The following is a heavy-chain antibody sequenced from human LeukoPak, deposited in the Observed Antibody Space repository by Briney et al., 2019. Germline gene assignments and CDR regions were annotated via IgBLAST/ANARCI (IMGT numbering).Heavy chain of an antibody. CDR1: GYSFTSYW. J-gene: IGHJ5*02. Sequence: GESLKISCKGSGYSFTSYWIGWVRQMPGKGLEWMGIIYPGDSDTRYSPSFQGQVTVSADKSISTAYLQWSSLKASDTAMYYCARRDYYDSSGYDWFDPWGQGTLVTVSS. D-gene: IGHD3-22*01. V-gene: IGHV5-51*01. CDR3: ARRDYYDSSGYDWFDP. CDR2: IYPGDSDT.